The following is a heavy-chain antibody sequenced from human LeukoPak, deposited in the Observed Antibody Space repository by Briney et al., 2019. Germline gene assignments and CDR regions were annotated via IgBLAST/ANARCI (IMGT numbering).Heavy chain of an antibody. CDR1: RFTFSSYA. CDR3: AKVPYSSSWYGIDY. D-gene: IGHD6-13*01. CDR2: ISGSGGST. Sequence: PGGSLRLSCAASRFTFSSYAMSWVRQAPGKGLEWVSAISGSGGSTYYADSVKGRFTISRDNSKNTLYLQMNSLRAEDTAVYYCAKVPYSSSWYGIDYWGQGTLVTVSS. J-gene: IGHJ4*02. V-gene: IGHV3-23*01.